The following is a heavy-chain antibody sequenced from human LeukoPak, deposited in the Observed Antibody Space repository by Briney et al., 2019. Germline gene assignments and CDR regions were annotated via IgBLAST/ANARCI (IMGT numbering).Heavy chain of an antibody. J-gene: IGHJ4*02. CDR2: INIDGSST. CDR1: GFTFSNYW. V-gene: IGHV3-74*01. Sequence: GGSLRLSCAVSGFTFSNYWMHWVRHAPGMGLVWVSRINIDGSSTSYADSVRGRFTISRDNAKNTLYLQMNSLRAEDTAVYYCARDSSDFSYWGQGTLVTVSS. CDR3: ARDSSDFSY. D-gene: IGHD6-25*01.